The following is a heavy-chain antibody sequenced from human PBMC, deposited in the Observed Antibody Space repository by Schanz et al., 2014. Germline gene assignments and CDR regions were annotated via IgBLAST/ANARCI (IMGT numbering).Heavy chain of an antibody. CDR2: VCYDGSKK. Sequence: QLVESGGGVVQPGRSLRLSCAASGFTFSSYGMHWVRQVPGKGLEWVAVVCYDGSKKYYADFVKGRFTTSRDNSKNTMYLQMNSLRAEDTAVYYCVKDLQRELLRDDHYYGMDVWGQGTTVTVSS. D-gene: IGHD1-26*01. V-gene: IGHV3-33*06. J-gene: IGHJ6*02. CDR1: GFTFSSYG. CDR3: VKDLQRELLRDDHYYGMDV.